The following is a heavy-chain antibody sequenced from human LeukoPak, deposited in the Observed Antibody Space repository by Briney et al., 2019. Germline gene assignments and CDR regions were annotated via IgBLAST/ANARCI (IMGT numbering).Heavy chain of an antibody. CDR1: GFTFSNYG. D-gene: IGHD3-3*01. CDR3: AKGVSSGVVTSSAPFYMDV. Sequence: PGGSLRLSCAASGFTFSNYGMHWVRQAPGKGLEWVAFIRYDGSNKYYADSVKGRFTISRDSSKNTLYLQMNSLRAEDTSVYYCAKGVSSGVVTSSAPFYMDVWGRGTTVTVSS. V-gene: IGHV3-30*02. J-gene: IGHJ6*03. CDR2: IRYDGSNK.